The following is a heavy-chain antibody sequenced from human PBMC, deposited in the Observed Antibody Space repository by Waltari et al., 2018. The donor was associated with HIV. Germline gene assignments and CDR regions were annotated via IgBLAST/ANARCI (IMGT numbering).Heavy chain of an antibody. Sequence: EVQLVESGGGPVKPGESLRLSGVPSGFIFNSYSMNWVRQAPGKGPEWVSSISSSGNFKHYADSVKGRFTISRDNAENSLYLQMNGLRAEDTAIYYCARDSRGSTWSLNWFDPWGQGTLVTVSS. V-gene: IGHV3-21*02. J-gene: IGHJ5*02. CDR3: ARDSRGSTWSLNWFDP. D-gene: IGHD6-6*01. CDR1: GFIFNSYS. CDR2: ISSSGNFK.